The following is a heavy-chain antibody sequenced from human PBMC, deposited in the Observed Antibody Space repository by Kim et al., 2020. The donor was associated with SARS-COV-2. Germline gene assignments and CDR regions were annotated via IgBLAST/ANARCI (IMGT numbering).Heavy chain of an antibody. CDR1: GYTFTSYA. Sequence: ASVKVSCKASGYTFTSYAMNWVRQAPGQGLEWMGWINTNTGNPTYAQGFTGRFVFSLDTSVSTAYLQISSLKAEDTAVYYCASTERIVDTAMVTASRGEAMGYWGQGTLVTVSS. D-gene: IGHD5-18*01. J-gene: IGHJ4*02. V-gene: IGHV7-4-1*02. CDR2: INTNTGNP. CDR3: ASTERIVDTAMVTASRGEAMGY.